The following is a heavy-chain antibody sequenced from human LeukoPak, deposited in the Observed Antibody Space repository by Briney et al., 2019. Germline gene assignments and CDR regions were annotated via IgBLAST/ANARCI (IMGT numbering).Heavy chain of an antibody. Sequence: GESLRLSCAASGFTFSSYSMNWVRQAPGKGLEWVSSISSSSSYIYYADSVKGRFTISRDNAKNSLYLQMNSLRAEDTAVYYCARDLGIAVAGPEGHWFDPWGQGTLVTVSS. CDR1: GFTFSSYS. CDR2: ISSSSSYI. D-gene: IGHD6-19*01. V-gene: IGHV3-21*01. CDR3: ARDLGIAVAGPEGHWFDP. J-gene: IGHJ5*02.